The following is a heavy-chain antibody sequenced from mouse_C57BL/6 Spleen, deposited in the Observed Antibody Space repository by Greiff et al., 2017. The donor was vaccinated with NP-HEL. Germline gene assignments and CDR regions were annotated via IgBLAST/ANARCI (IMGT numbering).Heavy chain of an antibody. CDR1: GFTFSDYG. CDR2: ISSGSSTI. Sequence: EVKLLESGGGLVKPGGSLKLSCAASGFTFSDYGMHWVRQAPEKGLEWVAYISSGSSTISYADTVKGRFTISRDNAKNTIFLQMTSLRSEDTAMYYCARHWYFDVWGTGTTVTVAS. V-gene: IGHV5-17*01. J-gene: IGHJ1*03. CDR3: ARHWYFDV.